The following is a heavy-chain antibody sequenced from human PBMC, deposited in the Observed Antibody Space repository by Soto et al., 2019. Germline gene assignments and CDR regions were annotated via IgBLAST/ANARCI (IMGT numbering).Heavy chain of an antibody. CDR1: GFICSSYD. CDR2: ILVGGST. CDR3: AKGTRNYDILTGYYTPLMSFDY. Sequence: PGGSLRLSCAASGFICSSYDMSWVRQAPGKGLEWVSTILVGGSTHYEDSVTGRFTISRDNSKNTLYQQMSSLRAEDTAVYYCAKGTRNYDILTGYYTPLMSFDYWGQGNLVTVSS. V-gene: IGHV3-23*01. J-gene: IGHJ4*02. D-gene: IGHD3-9*01.